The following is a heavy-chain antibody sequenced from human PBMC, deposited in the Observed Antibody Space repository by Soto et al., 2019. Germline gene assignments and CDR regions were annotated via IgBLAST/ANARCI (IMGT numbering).Heavy chain of an antibody. CDR3: ARVGSGSYYNVVVNWFDP. CDR1: GYTINSYG. CDR2: ISAYNGNT. J-gene: IGHJ5*02. D-gene: IGHD3-10*01. V-gene: IGHV1-18*01. Sequence: ASVKVCCKASGYTINSYGIRWVRQETGQGLEWMGWISAYNGNTNYAQKLQGRVTMTTDTSTSTAYMELRSLRSDDTAVYYCARVGSGSYYNVVVNWFDPWGHGTLVTVSS.